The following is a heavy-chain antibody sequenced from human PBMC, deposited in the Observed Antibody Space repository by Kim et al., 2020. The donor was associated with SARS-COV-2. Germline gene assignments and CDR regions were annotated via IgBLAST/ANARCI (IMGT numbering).Heavy chain of an antibody. CDR2: IYYSGST. J-gene: IGHJ6*02. V-gene: IGHV4-39*01. Sequence: SETLSLTCTVSGGSISSSSYYWGWIRQPPGKGLEWIGSIYYSGSTYYNPSLKSRVTISVDTSKNQFSLKLSSVTAADTAVYYCASQLRWAYYYYYGMDVWGQGTTVTVSS. D-gene: IGHD4-17*01. CDR3: ASQLRWAYYYYYGMDV. CDR1: GGSISSSSYY.